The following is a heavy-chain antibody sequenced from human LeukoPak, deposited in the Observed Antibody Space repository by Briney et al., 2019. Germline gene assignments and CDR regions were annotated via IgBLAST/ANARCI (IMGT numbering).Heavy chain of an antibody. CDR1: GLTFSDAW. V-gene: IGHV3-11*01. CDR2: ISSSGSTI. Sequence: PGESLRLSCVLSGLTFSDAWMSWVRQAPGKGLEWVSYISSSGSTIYYADSVKGRFTISRDNAKNSLYLQMNSLRAEDTAVYYCARAEIAAAGIPRGYFDYWGQGTLVTVSS. J-gene: IGHJ4*02. D-gene: IGHD6-13*01. CDR3: ARAEIAAAGIPRGYFDY.